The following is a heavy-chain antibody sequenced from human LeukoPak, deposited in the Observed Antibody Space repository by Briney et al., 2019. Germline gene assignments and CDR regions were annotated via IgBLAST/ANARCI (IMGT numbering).Heavy chain of an antibody. J-gene: IGHJ4*02. CDR1: GFTVSSNY. CDR3: AKGETWIQLWLQDY. Sequence: GGSLRLSCAASGFTVSSNYMSWVRQAPGKGLEWVSVISGSGDSTYYADSVKGRFTISRDNSKNTLFLRVNSLRAEDTAVYYCAKGETWIQLWLQDYWGQGTLVTVSS. D-gene: IGHD5-18*01. CDR2: ISGSGDST. V-gene: IGHV3-23*01.